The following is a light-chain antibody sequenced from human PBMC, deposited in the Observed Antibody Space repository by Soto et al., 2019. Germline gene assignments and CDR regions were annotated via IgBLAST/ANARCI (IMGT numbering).Light chain of an antibody. V-gene: IGLV2-14*01. CDR3: SSFTSRFTFV. CDR2: EVT. Sequence: QSALTQPASMSGSPGQSITISCTGTSSDVGGYNYVSWYQQHPGKAPKLMISEVTNRPSGVSDRFSGSKSGNTASLTISGLQAEDEADYYCSSFTSRFTFVFGTGTKVTVL. J-gene: IGLJ1*01. CDR1: SSDVGGYNY.